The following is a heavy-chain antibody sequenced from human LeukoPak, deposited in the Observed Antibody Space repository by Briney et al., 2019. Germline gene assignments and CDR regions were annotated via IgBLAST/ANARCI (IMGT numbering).Heavy chain of an antibody. CDR1: GYTFTNYG. J-gene: IGHJ4*02. D-gene: IGHD2-2*01. Sequence: ASVKASCKASGYTFTNYGISWVRQAPGQGLEWMGWISAYNGNTNYAQKLQGRVTMTTDTSTSTAYMELRSLRSDDTAVYYCARTDCSSTSCYSIGPFDYWGQGTLVTVSS. CDR3: ARTDCSSTSCYSIGPFDY. V-gene: IGHV1-18*01. CDR2: ISAYNGNT.